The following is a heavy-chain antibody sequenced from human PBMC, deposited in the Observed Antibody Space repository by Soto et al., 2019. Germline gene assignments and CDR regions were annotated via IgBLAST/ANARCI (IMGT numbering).Heavy chain of an antibody. J-gene: IGHJ6*04. Sequence: SETLSLTCTVSGGSISSYYWSWIRQPPGKGLEWIGYIYYSGSTNYNPSLKSRVTISVDTSKNQFSLKLSSVTAADTAVYYCARDRGEYYDFWSAPMGQSGMDVWGEGTTVTVSS. CDR2: IYYSGST. D-gene: IGHD3-3*01. V-gene: IGHV4-59*01. CDR3: ARDRGEYYDFWSAPMGQSGMDV. CDR1: GGSISSYY.